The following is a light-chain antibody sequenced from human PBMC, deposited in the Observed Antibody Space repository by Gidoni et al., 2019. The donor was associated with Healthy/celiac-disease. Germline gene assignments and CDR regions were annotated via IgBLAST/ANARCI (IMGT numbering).Light chain of an antibody. Sequence: QPALTQPASVSGSPGEPITISCTGISSDVGCYNYVSWYQQHPGKAPKLMIYDVSNRPSGVSNRFSGSKSGNTASLTISGLQAEDEADYYCSSYTSSSTYVVFGGGTKLTVL. CDR1: SSDVGCYNY. V-gene: IGLV2-14*01. J-gene: IGLJ2*01. CDR2: DVS. CDR3: SSYTSSSTYVV.